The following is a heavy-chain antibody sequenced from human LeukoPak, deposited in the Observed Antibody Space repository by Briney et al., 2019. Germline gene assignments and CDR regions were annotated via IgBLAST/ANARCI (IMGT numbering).Heavy chain of an antibody. V-gene: IGHV1-46*02. CDR3: ARRGDSSSWYFLDY. CDR1: GYTFNTYY. Sequence: GASVKVSCKASGYTFNTYYIHWVRQAPGQGLEWMGIINPNSTNTIYAQKFQGRVTITADESTSTAYMELSSLRSEDTAVYYCARRGDSSSWYFLDYWGQGTLVTVSS. D-gene: IGHD6-13*01. J-gene: IGHJ4*02. CDR2: INPNSTNT.